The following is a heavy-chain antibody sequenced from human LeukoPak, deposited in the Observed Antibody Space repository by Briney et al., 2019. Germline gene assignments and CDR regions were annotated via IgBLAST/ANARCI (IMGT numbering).Heavy chain of an antibody. CDR1: GGSLSGYY. CDR3: ARGGSYYDFWSGYLSDDY. Sequence: SETLSLTCAVYGGSLSGYYWSWIRQPPGKGLEWIGEINHSGSTNYNPSLKSRVTISVDTSKNQFSLKLSSVTAADTAVYYCARGGSYYDFWSGYLSDDYWGQGTLVTVSS. D-gene: IGHD3-3*01. CDR2: INHSGST. V-gene: IGHV4-34*01. J-gene: IGHJ4*02.